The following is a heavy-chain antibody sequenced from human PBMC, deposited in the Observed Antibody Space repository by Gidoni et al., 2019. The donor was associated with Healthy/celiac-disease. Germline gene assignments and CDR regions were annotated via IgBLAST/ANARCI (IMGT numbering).Heavy chain of an antibody. V-gene: IGHV3-30*18. CDR2: ISYDGSNK. CDR1: GFTFRRSC. CDR3: AKDLWKIWGLKYYDSSGYGMDV. J-gene: IGHJ6*02. Sequence: QVQLVESGGGVVQPGRSPRLSCAPSGFTFRRSCLHLVRQAPGKGLEWVAVISYDGSNKYYADSVKGRITISRDNSKNTLYLQMNSLRAEDTAVYYCAKDLWKIWGLKYYDSSGYGMDVWGQGTTVTVSS. D-gene: IGHD3-22*01.